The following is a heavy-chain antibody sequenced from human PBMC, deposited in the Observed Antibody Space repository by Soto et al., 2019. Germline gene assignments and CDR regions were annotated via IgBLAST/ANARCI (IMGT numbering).Heavy chain of an antibody. CDR3: ARESTVVTLRTFDI. Sequence: SETLSLTCTVSAGSISSYFCSWIRQPAGKGLEWIGRIYTSGRTNYNPSLKSRVTMSVDTSKNQFSLKLSSVTAADTAVYYCARESTVVTLRTFDIWGQGTMVTVS. CDR2: IYTSGRT. CDR1: AGSISSYF. D-gene: IGHD2-21*02. J-gene: IGHJ3*02. V-gene: IGHV4-4*07.